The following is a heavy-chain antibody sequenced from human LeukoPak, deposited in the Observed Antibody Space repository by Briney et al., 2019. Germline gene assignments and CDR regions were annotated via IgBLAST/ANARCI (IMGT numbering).Heavy chain of an antibody. J-gene: IGHJ4*02. CDR2: TRFDGSIK. V-gene: IGHV3-33*01. D-gene: IGHD1-1*01. Sequence: GGSLRLSCAVSGFIFSDYGFHWVRQAPGKGLEWVAVTRFDGSIKQYADSVKGRFTISRDDSKNTLYLQMNFLKSKDTAVYYCARWGGTRQYYFDYWGQGTLVTVSS. CDR3: ARWGGTRQYYFDY. CDR1: GFIFSDYG.